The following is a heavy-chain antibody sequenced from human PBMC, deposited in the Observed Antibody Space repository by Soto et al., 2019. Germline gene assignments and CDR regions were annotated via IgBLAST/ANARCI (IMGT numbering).Heavy chain of an antibody. J-gene: IGHJ6*02. Sequence: PGGSLRLSCAASGFTFSSYAMSWVRQAPGKGLEWVSAISGSGGSTYYADSVKGRFTISRDNSKNTLYLQMNSLRAEDTAVYYCAKDLFPQRVPLLGYYYYYYGMDVWGQGTTVTVSS. CDR3: AKDLFPQRVPLLGYYYYYYGMDV. V-gene: IGHV3-23*01. CDR2: ISGSGGST. D-gene: IGHD2-2*03. CDR1: GFTFSSYA.